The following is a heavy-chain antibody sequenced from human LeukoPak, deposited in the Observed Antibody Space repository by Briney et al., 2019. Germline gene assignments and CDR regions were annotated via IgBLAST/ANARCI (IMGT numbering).Heavy chain of an antibody. D-gene: IGHD2-2*01. CDR1: GFTFSNYA. CDR3: AKGVRAYCSSTSCYHIDC. V-gene: IGHV3-23*01. Sequence: GGSLRLSCAASGFTFSNYAMNWVRQAPGRGLEWVSAISGGGGTTYYADSVKGRFTISRDSSRNTLYLQMNSLRADDTAVYYCAKGVRAYCSSTSCYHIDCWGQGTLVTVSS. CDR2: ISGGGGTT. J-gene: IGHJ4*02.